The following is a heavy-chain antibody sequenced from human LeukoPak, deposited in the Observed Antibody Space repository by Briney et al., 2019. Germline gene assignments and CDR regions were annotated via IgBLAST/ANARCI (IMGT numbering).Heavy chain of an antibody. Sequence: GGSLRLSCEASGFTFDDFAMHWVRQAPGKSLEWISLISWDGRTSYYADSVKGRFTISGDNSKNTLYLQMNSLRTEDTAFYFCAKELYSTSWYYFHYWGQGTLVTVSS. CDR1: GFTFDDFA. CDR3: AKELYSTSWYYFHY. J-gene: IGHJ4*02. CDR2: ISWDGRTS. V-gene: IGHV3-43D*03. D-gene: IGHD6-13*01.